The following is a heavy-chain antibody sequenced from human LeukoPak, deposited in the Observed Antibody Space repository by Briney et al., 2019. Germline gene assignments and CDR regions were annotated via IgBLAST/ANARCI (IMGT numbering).Heavy chain of an antibody. CDR3: ARGYYDIAP. V-gene: IGHV1-46*01. Sequence: ASVKVSCKASGYTFTSYYMHWVRQAPGQGLEWMGIINPSGGSTTYAQKFQGRVIMTRDTPTSTVYMELSSLRSEDAAVYYCARGYYDIAPWGQGTLVTVSS. J-gene: IGHJ5*02. CDR2: INPSGGST. CDR1: GYTFTSYY. D-gene: IGHD3-9*01.